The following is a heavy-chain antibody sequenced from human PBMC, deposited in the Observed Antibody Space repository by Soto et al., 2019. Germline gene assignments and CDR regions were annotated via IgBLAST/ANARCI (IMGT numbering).Heavy chain of an antibody. CDR1: SGSISLYY. V-gene: IGHV4-59*08. D-gene: IGHD5-18*01. CDR2: IYYSGST. Sequence: QVQLQESGPGLVKPSETLSLTCTVSSGSISLYYWTWIRQPPGKGLEWIGYIYYSGSTNYNPSLTSRVTMSIDTSKNQFSLKLTSVTAADTAVYYCATYDVDTAMDHWGQGTLVTVSS. J-gene: IGHJ4*02. CDR3: ATYDVDTAMDH.